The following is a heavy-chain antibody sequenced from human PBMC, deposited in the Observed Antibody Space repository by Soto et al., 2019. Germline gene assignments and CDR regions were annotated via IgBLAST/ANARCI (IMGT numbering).Heavy chain of an antibody. Sequence: EVQLVESGGGLVQPGGSLRLSCAASGFTFSSYWMSWVRQAPGKGLEWVANIKQDGSEKYYVDSVKGRFTSSRDNAQNSLYLQMNSLRAEDTAVYYCARGRAARPTYYYYYMDFWGKGTTVTVSS. CDR3: ARGRAARPTYYYYYMDF. D-gene: IGHD6-6*01. CDR2: IKQDGSEK. J-gene: IGHJ6*03. V-gene: IGHV3-7*01. CDR1: GFTFSSYW.